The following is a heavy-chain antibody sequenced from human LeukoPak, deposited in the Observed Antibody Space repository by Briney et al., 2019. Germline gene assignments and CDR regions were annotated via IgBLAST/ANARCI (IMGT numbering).Heavy chain of an antibody. CDR2: IRGST. J-gene: IGHJ4*02. V-gene: IGHV3-23*01. CDR1: GFTFNNYA. D-gene: IGHD5-12*01. CDR3: AKDLGGSTDY. Sequence: GGSLRLSCAASGFTFNNYAMSWVRQAPGKGLEWVSLIRGSTYYADSVKGRFTISRDNSQNTLYPQMNSLRAEDTALYYCAKDLGGSTDYWGQGTLVTVSS.